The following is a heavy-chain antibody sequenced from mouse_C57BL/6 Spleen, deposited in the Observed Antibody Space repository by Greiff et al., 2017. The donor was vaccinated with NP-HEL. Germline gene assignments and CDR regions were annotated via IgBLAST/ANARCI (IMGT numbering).Heavy chain of an antibody. CDR2: IRSKSNNYAT. CDR1: GFSFNTYA. Sequence: EVKLVESGGGLVQPKGSLKLSCAASGFSFNTYAMNWVRQAPGKGLEWVARIRSKSNNYATYYADSVKDRFTISRDDSESMLYLQMNNLKTEDTAMYYCVRQGHDYGHFAYWGQGTLVTVSA. D-gene: IGHD2-4*01. V-gene: IGHV10-1*01. CDR3: VRQGHDYGHFAY. J-gene: IGHJ3*01.